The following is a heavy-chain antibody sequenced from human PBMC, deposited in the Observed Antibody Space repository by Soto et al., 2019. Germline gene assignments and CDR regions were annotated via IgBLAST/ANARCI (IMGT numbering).Heavy chain of an antibody. CDR3: ARGFRVCGVVPLDYYYYMDV. CDR2: IYYSGST. Sequence: SETLPLTCTVAGGSISNYYWRWIRQPPGKGPEWIGYIYYSGSTNYNPSLKSRVTISVDTSKNQFSLKLSSVTAADTAVYYCARGFRVCGVVPLDYYYYMDVWGKGTTVTVSS. D-gene: IGHD3-3*01. V-gene: IGHV4-59*01. CDR1: GGSISNYY. J-gene: IGHJ6*03.